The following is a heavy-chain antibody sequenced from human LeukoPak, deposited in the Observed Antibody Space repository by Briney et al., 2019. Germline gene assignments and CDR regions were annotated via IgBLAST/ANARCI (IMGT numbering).Heavy chain of an antibody. Sequence: ASVKVSCKASGYTFTGYYMHWVRQAPGQGLEWMGWINPNSGGTNYAQKFQGWVTITRDTSASTAYMELSSLRSEDTAVYYCARLTVTTRSFDYWGQGTLVTVSS. CDR2: INPNSGGT. CDR3: ARLTVTTRSFDY. V-gene: IGHV1-2*04. D-gene: IGHD4-17*01. J-gene: IGHJ4*02. CDR1: GYTFTGYY.